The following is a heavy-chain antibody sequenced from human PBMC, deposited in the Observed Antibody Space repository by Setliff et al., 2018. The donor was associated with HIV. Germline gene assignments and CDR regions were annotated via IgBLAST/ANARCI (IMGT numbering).Heavy chain of an antibody. J-gene: IGHJ3*01. CDR2: ISSYNDNT. CDR1: GYSFTNYG. Sequence: ASVKVSCKASGYSFTNYGISWVRQAPGQGLEWMGWISSYNDNTNYALNLQGRVTMTTDTSTSTAYMELRSLRSDDTAVYYCARDDVGYCSGGSCYHLFDTFDLWGQGTVVTVSS. D-gene: IGHD2-15*01. V-gene: IGHV1-18*01. CDR3: ARDDVGYCSGGSCYHLFDTFDL.